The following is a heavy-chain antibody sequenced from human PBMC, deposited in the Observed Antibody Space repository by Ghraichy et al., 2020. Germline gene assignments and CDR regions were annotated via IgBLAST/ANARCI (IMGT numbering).Heavy chain of an antibody. CDR2: IYYSGST. V-gene: IGHV4-39*01. CDR3: ARHGSGSSNYVLFDY. CDR1: GGSISSSSYY. Sequence: SETLSLTCTVSGGSISSSSYYWGWIRQPPGKGLEWIGSIYYSGSTYYNPSLKSRVSISVDTSKNQFSLKLNSVTAADTAVYYCARHGSGSSNYVLFDYWGQGALVTVSS. J-gene: IGHJ4*02. D-gene: IGHD3-10*01.